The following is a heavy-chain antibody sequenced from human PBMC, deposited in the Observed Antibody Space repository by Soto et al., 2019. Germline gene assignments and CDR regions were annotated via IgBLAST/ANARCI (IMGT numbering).Heavy chain of an antibody. D-gene: IGHD3-10*01. J-gene: IGHJ5*02. Sequence: ASETLSLTCAVYGGSFSGYYWTWIRQPPGTGLEWIGEINHSGSTNYNPSLKSRVTISVDTSKNQFSLKLSSVTAADTAVYYCARVMVRGVIINNWFDPWGQGTLVTVSS. CDR2: INHSGST. CDR1: GGSFSGYY. V-gene: IGHV4-34*01. CDR3: ARVMVRGVIINNWFDP.